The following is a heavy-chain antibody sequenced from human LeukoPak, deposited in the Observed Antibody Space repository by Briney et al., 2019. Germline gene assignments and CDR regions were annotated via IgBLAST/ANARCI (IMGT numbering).Heavy chain of an antibody. Sequence: GGSLRLSCAASGFTFSSYAMHWVRQAPGKGLEWVAVISYDGNNKYYADSVKGRFTISRDYSKNTLYLQMNSLRAEDTAVYYCAKGPGSSSWYYYFDYWGQGTLVTVSS. CDR2: ISYDGNNK. J-gene: IGHJ4*02. CDR1: GFTFSSYA. D-gene: IGHD6-13*01. CDR3: AKGPGSSSWYYYFDY. V-gene: IGHV3-30-3*01.